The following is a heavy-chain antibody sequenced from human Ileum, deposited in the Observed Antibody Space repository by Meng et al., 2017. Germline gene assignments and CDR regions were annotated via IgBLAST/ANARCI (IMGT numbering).Heavy chain of an antibody. V-gene: IGHV6-1*01. J-gene: IGHJ4*02. CDR3: AREGIYCSGSTCHSYYLDF. Sequence: QVQLQQSGPGLVKPSQTLSPTCAISGDSISSKGTSWTWIRQSPSRGLEWLGRTYYKSKWYTEYEVSVKSRVAINADTSKNQFSLQLNSVTPEDAAVYYCAREGIYCSGSTCHSYYLDFWGQGTLVTVSS. D-gene: IGHD2-15*01. CDR2: TYYKSKWYT. CDR1: GDSISSKGTS.